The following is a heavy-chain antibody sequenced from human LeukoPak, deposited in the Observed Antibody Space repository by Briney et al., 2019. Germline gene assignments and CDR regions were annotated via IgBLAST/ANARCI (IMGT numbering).Heavy chain of an antibody. V-gene: IGHV3-20*04. CDR2: IDWSGGHT. CDR3: ARDGDDYYDSSGYYYFDY. CDR1: GFKFDDHG. D-gene: IGHD3-22*01. Sequence: GGSLRLSCAASGFKFDDHGMNWVRQVPGKGLEWVSGIDWSGGHTGYGESVKGRFTISRDNAKNSLYLQMNSLRAEDTAVYYCARDGDDYYDSSGYYYFDYWGQGTLVTVSS. J-gene: IGHJ4*02.